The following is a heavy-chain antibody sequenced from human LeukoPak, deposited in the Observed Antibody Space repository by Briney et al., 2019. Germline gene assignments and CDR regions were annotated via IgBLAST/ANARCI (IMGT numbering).Heavy chain of an antibody. CDR1: GGSMSSYY. Sequence: SETLSLTCTVSGGSMSSYYWRWLRQPPAQGPEWIGHMYYSWCTNYNPSLKSRVNISVDTSKNQFSLRLSSVTAADTAVYYRARNYDNSGYTAFGHWGRGTLVTVSS. CDR3: ARNYDNSGYTAFGH. V-gene: IGHV4-59*01. D-gene: IGHD3-22*01. CDR2: MYYSWCT. J-gene: IGHJ4*02.